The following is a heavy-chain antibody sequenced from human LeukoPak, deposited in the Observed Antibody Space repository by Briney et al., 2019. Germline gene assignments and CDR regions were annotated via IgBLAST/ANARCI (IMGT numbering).Heavy chain of an antibody. V-gene: IGHV3-21*01. J-gene: IGHJ3*02. CDR2: ISTSSSYI. Sequence: GRSLRLSCASSGFNFNNYTINWVSQAPGKGLEWVSSISTSSSYIFDADSVKGRFTTSRDNAKNSLYLQMNSLRAEDTAMYYCARDQRGSHDDAFDIWGQGTMVTVSS. D-gene: IGHD1-26*01. CDR1: GFNFNNYT. CDR3: ARDQRGSHDDAFDI.